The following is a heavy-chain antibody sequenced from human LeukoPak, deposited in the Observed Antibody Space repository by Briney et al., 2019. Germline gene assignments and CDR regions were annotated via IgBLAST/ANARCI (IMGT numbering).Heavy chain of an antibody. V-gene: IGHV4-61*01. Sequence: SETLSLTCSVSGGSVSSANYYWSWVRQPPGKGLEWIGYIYYSGSTTYNPSLKSRVTISVDTSKNQFSLKLTSVTAADTGVYYCVRHPRGGPYFDYWGQGTLVTVSA. J-gene: IGHJ4*02. CDR3: VRHPRGGPYFDY. D-gene: IGHD3-16*01. CDR2: IYYSGST. CDR1: GGSVSSANYY.